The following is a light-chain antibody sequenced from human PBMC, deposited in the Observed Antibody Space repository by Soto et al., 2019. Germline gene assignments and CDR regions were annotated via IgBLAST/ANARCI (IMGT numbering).Light chain of an antibody. CDR3: QHYFNWPLT. CDR2: GAF. Sequence: EIVMTQSPATLSVSPGERATLSCRASQSVNINLAWYQQRPGQAPRLLIYGAFTRATGIPARFSGSGSGTEFTRTISSLQAEDFAVYYCQHYFNWPLTFGQGTKVEIK. CDR1: QSVNIN. J-gene: IGKJ1*01. V-gene: IGKV3-15*01.